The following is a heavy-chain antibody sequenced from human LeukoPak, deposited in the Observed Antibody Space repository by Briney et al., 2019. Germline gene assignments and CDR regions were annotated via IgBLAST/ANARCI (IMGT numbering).Heavy chain of an antibody. Sequence: QTGGSLRLSCAASGFTFSSYGMSWVRQAPGKGLEWVSAISGSGGSTYYADSVKGRFTISRDNSKNTLYLQMNSLRAEDTAVYYCAKDLLAGSGWYSYGGDYWGQGTLVTVSS. J-gene: IGHJ4*02. CDR3: AKDLLAGSGWYSYGGDY. V-gene: IGHV3-23*01. D-gene: IGHD6-19*01. CDR1: GFTFSSYG. CDR2: ISGSGGST.